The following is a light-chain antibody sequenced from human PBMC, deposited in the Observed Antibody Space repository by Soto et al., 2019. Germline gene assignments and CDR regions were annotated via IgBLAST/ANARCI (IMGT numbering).Light chain of an antibody. CDR3: QQYNSYPWT. J-gene: IGKJ1*01. CDR2: DVS. Sequence: IQMTQSPSTLSASVGDRVPITCRASQSISGSLAWYQQKPGKAPKLLIYDVSSLESGVPSRFSGSVSGTEFTLAISSLQPDDFATYYCQQYNSYPWTFGQGTKVDLK. V-gene: IGKV1-5*01. CDR1: QSISGS.